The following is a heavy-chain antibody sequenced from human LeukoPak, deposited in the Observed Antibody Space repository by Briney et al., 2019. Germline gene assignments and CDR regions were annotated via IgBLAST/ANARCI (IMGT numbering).Heavy chain of an antibody. CDR2: VHYSGST. D-gene: IGHD2-15*01. CDR3: ARGIVVVAQLGFYFYYMDV. V-gene: IGHV4-59*08. CDR1: GGSISSYY. Sequence: SETLSLTCTVSGGSISSYYWSWIRQPPGKGLGWIGYVHYSGSTNYNPSLKSRVIISVDTSKNQFSLKLSSVTAADTAVYYCARGIVVVAQLGFYFYYMDVWGKGTTVTISS. J-gene: IGHJ6*03.